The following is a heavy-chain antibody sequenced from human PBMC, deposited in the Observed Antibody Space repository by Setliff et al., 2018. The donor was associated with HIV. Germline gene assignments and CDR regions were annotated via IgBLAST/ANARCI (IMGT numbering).Heavy chain of an antibody. CDR2: ISAYNGNT. CDR1: GYTFTSYG. CDR3: ARVGYYYDSSGLDAFDI. D-gene: IGHD3-22*01. J-gene: IGHJ3*02. V-gene: IGHV1-18*01. Sequence: ASVQVSCKASGYTFTSYGISWVRQAPGQGLEWMGWISAYNGNTNYAQKLQGRVTMTTDTSTSTAYMELRSLRSDDTAVYYCARVGYYYDSSGLDAFDIWGQGTMVTVSS.